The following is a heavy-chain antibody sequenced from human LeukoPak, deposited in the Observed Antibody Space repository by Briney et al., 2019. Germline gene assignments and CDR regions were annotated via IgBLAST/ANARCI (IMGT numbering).Heavy chain of an antibody. V-gene: IGHV1-46*01. J-gene: IGHJ5*02. CDR1: GYTFTSYY. CDR3: ARDNSVGDNAWWFDT. D-gene: IGHD1-26*01. Sequence: ASVKVSCKASGYTFTSYYMHWVRQAPGQGLEWMGLINPTGGSTGYAQKFQGRVTMTRDMSTSTDYVELSSLRSEDTAIYYCARDNSVGDNAWWFDTWGQGTLVTVSS. CDR2: INPTGGST.